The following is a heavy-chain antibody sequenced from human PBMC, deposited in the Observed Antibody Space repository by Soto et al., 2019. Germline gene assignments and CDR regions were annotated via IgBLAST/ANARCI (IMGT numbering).Heavy chain of an antibody. J-gene: IGHJ6*03. CDR3: ARGGDGEYYYYHYYMDV. CDR2: INSDGSST. D-gene: IGHD4-17*01. CDR1: GFTLNSYW. V-gene: IGHV3-74*01. Sequence: EVQLVESGGDLVQPGGSLRLSCAASGFTLNSYWMYWVRQAPGKGLMWVSRINSDGSSTSYADSVKGRFTISRDNAKNTLYLQMNSLRAEDTAVYYCARGGDGEYYYYHYYMDVWGKGTTVTVSS.